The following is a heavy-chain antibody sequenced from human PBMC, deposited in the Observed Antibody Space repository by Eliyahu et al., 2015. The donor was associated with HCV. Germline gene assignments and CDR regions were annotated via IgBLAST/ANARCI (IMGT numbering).Heavy chain of an antibody. CDR1: GGSISSYY. D-gene: IGHD2-21*01. V-gene: IGHV4-59*01. CDR2: IYYSGST. CDR3: ARDRILWSRTSAFDI. Sequence: QVQLQESVPGLVKPSETLSLTCTVSGGSISSYYWSWIRQPPGKGLEWIGYIYYSGSTNYNPSLKSRVTISVDTSKNQFSLKLSSVTAADTAVYYCARDRILWSRTSAFDIWGQGTMVTVSS. J-gene: IGHJ3*02.